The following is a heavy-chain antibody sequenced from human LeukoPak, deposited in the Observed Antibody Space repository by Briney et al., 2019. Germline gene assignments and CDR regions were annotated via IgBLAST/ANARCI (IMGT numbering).Heavy chain of an antibody. CDR1: GFTFSSYS. V-gene: IGHV3-21*01. J-gene: IGHJ6*03. Sequence: GGSLRLSCAASGFTFSSYSMNWVRQAPGKGLEWVSFISSSSSYIYYADSMKGRFTISRDNAKNTLYLQMDSLRPEDIGVYYCAREGMYSSSPYVGYYMDVWGKGAAVTVSS. CDR2: ISSSSSYI. CDR3: AREGMYSSSPYVGYYMDV. D-gene: IGHD6-13*01.